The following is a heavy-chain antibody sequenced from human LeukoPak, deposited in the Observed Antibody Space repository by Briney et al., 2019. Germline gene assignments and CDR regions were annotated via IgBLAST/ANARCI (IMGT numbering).Heavy chain of an antibody. Sequence: SETLSLTCTVSGGSISSYYWSWIRQPPGKGLEWIGYIYYSGSTNYNPSLKSRVTISVDTSKNQFSLKLSSVTAADTAVYYCARDYYYDSGGVIWGQGTMVTVSS. J-gene: IGHJ3*02. D-gene: IGHD3-22*01. CDR1: GGSISSYY. CDR2: IYYSGST. V-gene: IGHV4-59*01. CDR3: ARDYYYDSGGVI.